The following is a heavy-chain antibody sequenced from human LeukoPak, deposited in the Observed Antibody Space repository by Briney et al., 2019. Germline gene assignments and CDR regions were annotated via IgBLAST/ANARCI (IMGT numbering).Heavy chain of an antibody. CDR1: GFTFSSSW. CDR2: ISSSGSTT. V-gene: IGHV3-48*04. Sequence: GGSLRLSCAASGFTFSSSWMSWVRQAPGKGLEWVSYISSSGSTTYYADSVKGRFTVSRDNAKNSLYLQMNSLRAEDTAVYYCARGYSSSSSLWDYWGQGTLVTVSS. D-gene: IGHD6-6*01. CDR3: ARGYSSSSSLWDY. J-gene: IGHJ4*02.